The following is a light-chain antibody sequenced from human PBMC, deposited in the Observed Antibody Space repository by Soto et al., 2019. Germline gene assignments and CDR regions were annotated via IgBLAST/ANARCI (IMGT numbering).Light chain of an antibody. J-gene: IGKJ5*01. CDR3: QQYNSWPIT. CDR2: AAS. V-gene: IGKV1-13*02. CDR1: QRIRTS. Sequence: IQMSHSPSSLSAYIGDIVAITCRASQRIRTSLNWYQHQPGKAPKLPIYAASSLESGVPPRFSGSGSGTDFTLTITSLQSEDFAVYYCQQYNSWPITFGQGTRLEI.